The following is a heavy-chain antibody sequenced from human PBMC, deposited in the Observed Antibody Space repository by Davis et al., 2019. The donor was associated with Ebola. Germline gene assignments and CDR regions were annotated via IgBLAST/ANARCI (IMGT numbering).Heavy chain of an antibody. Sequence: PGGSLRLSCVASGFTFSRYEMNWVRQAPGKGLEWVSFISASGSPIYYADSVKGRFTFSRDTARNSVHLQMDSLRAEDTGIYYCARGPLTALDYWGQGTLVTVSS. CDR1: GFTFSRYE. V-gene: IGHV3-48*03. CDR3: ARGPLTALDY. D-gene: IGHD3-9*01. J-gene: IGHJ4*02. CDR2: ISASGSPI.